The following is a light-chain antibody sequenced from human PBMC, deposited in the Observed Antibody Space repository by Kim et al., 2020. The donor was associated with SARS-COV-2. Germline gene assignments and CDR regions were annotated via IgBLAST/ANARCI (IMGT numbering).Light chain of an antibody. Sequence: AVLGDRGTITCPASQSISTWLAWYQQKPGKAPNLLVYKASILESWVPSRCSGSASGTEFTLSISSLQPDDFGTYYCQHYNAYPWTFGQGTKVDIK. J-gene: IGKJ1*01. CDR2: KAS. V-gene: IGKV1-5*03. CDR3: QHYNAYPWT. CDR1: QSISTW.